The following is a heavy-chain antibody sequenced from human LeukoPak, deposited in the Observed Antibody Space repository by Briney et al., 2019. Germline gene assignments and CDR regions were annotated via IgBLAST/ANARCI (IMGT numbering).Heavy chain of an antibody. CDR3: ASVQGGAVNY. V-gene: IGHV3-48*02. J-gene: IGHJ4*02. CDR2: ISSGSGSI. Sequence: GGSLRLSCAASGFSFSSYSMHWVRQAPGKGPEWVSYISSGSGSIYYADSVKGRFTISRDNAKNSLYLQMDSLRDEDTAVYYCASVQGGAVNYWGQGTLVTVSS. D-gene: IGHD6-19*01. CDR1: GFSFSSYS.